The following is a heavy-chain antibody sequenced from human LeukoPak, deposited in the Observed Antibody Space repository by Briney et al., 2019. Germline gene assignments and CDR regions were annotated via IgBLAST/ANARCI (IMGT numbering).Heavy chain of an antibody. Sequence: SHSLSLAWTVAGGSVSSSYWSWIRQPPGRGREWIGYIYFVGNTNYNPSLKSRVTISVDTSKNQVSLKLTSVTAADMAVYYCARASRGHDYWGQGTLVTVSS. D-gene: IGHD3-10*01. CDR3: ARASRGHDY. J-gene: IGHJ4*02. CDR1: GGSVSSSY. CDR2: IYFVGNT. V-gene: IGHV4-59*02.